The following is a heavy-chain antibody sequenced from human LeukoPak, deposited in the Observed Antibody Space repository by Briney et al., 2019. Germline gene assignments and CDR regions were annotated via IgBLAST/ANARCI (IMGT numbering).Heavy chain of an antibody. Sequence: SVKVSCKASGGTFSSYAISWVRQATGQGLEWMGRIIPILGIANYAQKFQGRVTITADKSTSTAYMQLSSLRSEDTAVYYCARGFDDYYYGMDVWGQGTTVTVSS. CDR3: ARGFDDYYYGMDV. V-gene: IGHV1-69*04. CDR1: GGTFSSYA. J-gene: IGHJ6*02. CDR2: IIPILGIA.